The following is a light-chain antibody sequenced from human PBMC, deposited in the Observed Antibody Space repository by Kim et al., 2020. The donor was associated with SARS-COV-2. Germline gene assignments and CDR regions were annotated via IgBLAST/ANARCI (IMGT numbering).Light chain of an antibody. CDR1: SLRTYY. J-gene: IGLJ1*01. V-gene: IGLV3-19*01. Sequence: SSELTQDPAVSVALGQTVRITCQGDSLRTYYASWYQPKPGQAPVLVIYGKNNRPSGIPDRFPGSSLGNTASLTITGAQAEDEADYYCKSRDSSGNLLVFG. CDR3: KSRDSSGNLLV. CDR2: GKN.